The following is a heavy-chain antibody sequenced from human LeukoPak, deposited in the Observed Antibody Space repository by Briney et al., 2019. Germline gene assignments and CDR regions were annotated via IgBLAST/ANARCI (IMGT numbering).Heavy chain of an antibody. CDR1: GGSISSYY. V-gene: IGHV4-59*01. CDR3: ARDYTFDY. J-gene: IGHJ4*02. Sequence: SETLSLTCVVYGGSISSYYWSWIRQPPGKGLEWIGYIYYSGSTNYNPSLKSRVTISVDTSKNQFSLKLSSVTAADTAVYYCARDYTFDYWGQGTLVTVSS. CDR2: IYYSGST.